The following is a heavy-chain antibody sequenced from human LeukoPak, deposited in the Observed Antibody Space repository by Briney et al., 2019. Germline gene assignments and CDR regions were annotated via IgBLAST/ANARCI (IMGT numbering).Heavy chain of an antibody. J-gene: IGHJ4*02. CDR1: GGSISSYY. Sequence: SETLSLTCTVSGGSISSYYWSWIRQPPGKRLEWIGYIYYSGSTSYNPSLKSGVTISVDTSKNQFSLKLSSVTAADTAVYYCAREGIYSSSSFFDYWGQGILVTVSS. V-gene: IGHV4-59*01. D-gene: IGHD6-6*01. CDR2: IYYSGST. CDR3: AREGIYSSSSFFDY.